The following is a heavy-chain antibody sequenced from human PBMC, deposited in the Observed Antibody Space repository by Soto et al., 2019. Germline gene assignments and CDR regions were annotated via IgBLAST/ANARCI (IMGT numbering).Heavy chain of an antibody. J-gene: IGHJ6*02. CDR2: INAGNGNT. Sequence: QIQLMQSGAEVKKPGASVKVSCKASGYTVTSYGIHWVRQAPGQRLEWTGWINAGNGNTKYSEKLQGRVTITRYTSASTAYLELSSLRSEATAVYYGARDPNDSSAYYHHYYYGMDVWGQGTTVTVSS. CDR1: GYTVTSYG. CDR3: ARDPNDSSAYYHHYYYGMDV. V-gene: IGHV1-3*01. D-gene: IGHD3-22*01.